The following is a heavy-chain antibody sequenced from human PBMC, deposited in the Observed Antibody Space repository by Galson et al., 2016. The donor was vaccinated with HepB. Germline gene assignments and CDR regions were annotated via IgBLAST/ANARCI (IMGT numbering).Heavy chain of an antibody. CDR3: ARGPDYFDY. J-gene: IGHJ4*02. CDR2: IIPMFGAA. Sequence: SVKVSCKASGGNFSNYAISWVRQAPGQGLEWMGGIIPMFGAADYAQKFQVRVTITADESTSTAYMELSSVRSEDTAVYYCARGPDYFDYWGQGTLVTVSS. V-gene: IGHV1-69*13. CDR1: GGNFSNYA.